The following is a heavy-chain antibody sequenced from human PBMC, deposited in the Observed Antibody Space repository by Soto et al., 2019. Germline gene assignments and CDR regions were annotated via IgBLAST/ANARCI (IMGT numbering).Heavy chain of an antibody. CDR1: GGSISSSNW. D-gene: IGHD6-13*01. CDR3: ARAAMGGSSWPFEY. J-gene: IGHJ4*02. CDR2: IYHSGST. V-gene: IGHV4-4*02. Sequence: PSETLCLTCTVSGGSISSSNWWSWVRQPPGKGLEWIGEIYHSGSTNYNPSLKSRVTISVDKSKNQFSLKLSSVTAADTAVYYCARAAMGGSSWPFEYWGQGTLVTVSS.